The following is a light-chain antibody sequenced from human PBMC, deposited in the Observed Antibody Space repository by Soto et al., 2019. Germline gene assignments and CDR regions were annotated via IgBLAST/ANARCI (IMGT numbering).Light chain of an antibody. CDR2: GAS. V-gene: IGKV3-20*01. J-gene: IGKJ1*01. CDR1: QSLSSDY. CDR3: QQYSNSTGT. Sequence: EIVLTQSPGTLSLSPGERATLSFSASQSLSSDYLAWYQQKPGQAPRLLIYGASSRASDIPDRFSGSGSGTDFTLTISRLEPEDFALYYCQQYSNSTGTFGQGTKVDIK.